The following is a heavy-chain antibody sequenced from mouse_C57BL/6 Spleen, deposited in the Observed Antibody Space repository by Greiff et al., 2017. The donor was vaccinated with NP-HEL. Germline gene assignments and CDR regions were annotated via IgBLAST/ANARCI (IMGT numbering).Heavy chain of an antibody. D-gene: IGHD2-3*01. CDR3: ARGLLPDWYFDV. Sequence: QVQLQQSGAELVKPGASVKMSCKASGYTFTSYWITWVKQGPGQGLEWIGDIYPGSGSTNYNEKFKSNATLTVDTSSSTAYMQLSSLTSEDSAVYYCARGLLPDWYFDVWGTGTTVTVSS. CDR2: IYPGSGST. CDR1: GYTFTSYW. V-gene: IGHV1-55*01. J-gene: IGHJ1*03.